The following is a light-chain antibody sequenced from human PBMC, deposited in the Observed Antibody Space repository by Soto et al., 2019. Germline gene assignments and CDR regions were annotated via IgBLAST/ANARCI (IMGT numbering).Light chain of an antibody. V-gene: IGLV2-14*01. CDR1: SSDVGAYNY. CDR3: SSYTSSSTYV. CDR2: DVS. J-gene: IGLJ1*01. Sequence: QPALTQPASVSGSPGQSIAISCTGTSSDVGAYNYVSWYQQHPGKAPKLLIYDVSNRPSGVSDRFSGSKSGNTASLTISGLQAEDEADYYCSSYTSSSTYVFGTGTKVTV.